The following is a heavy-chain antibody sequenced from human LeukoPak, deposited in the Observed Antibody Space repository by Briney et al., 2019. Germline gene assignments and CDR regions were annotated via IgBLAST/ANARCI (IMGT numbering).Heavy chain of an antibody. J-gene: IGHJ3*02. V-gene: IGHV1-18*01. CDR1: GYTFTSYG. CDR2: ISAYNGNT. CDR3: ARKVESIGAHYDAFDI. Sequence: SVKVSCKASGYTFTSYGISWVGQAGGQRGEGMGGISAYNGNTNYAESLNDRVTITTDESTSTDYMELSSLRSEDTAVYYCARKVESIGAHYDAFDIWGQGTVVTVSS. D-gene: IGHD6-6*01.